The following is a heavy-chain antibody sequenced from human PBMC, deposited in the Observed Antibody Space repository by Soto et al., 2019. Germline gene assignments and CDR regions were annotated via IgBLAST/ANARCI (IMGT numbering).Heavy chain of an antibody. D-gene: IGHD1-26*01. V-gene: IGHV5-51*01. CDR1: GYSFTSYW. CDR2: IYPGDSDT. J-gene: IGHJ6*02. CDR3: ARDRGGGSYYGYYYGMDV. Sequence: GESLKISCQGSGYSFTSYWIGWVRQMPGKGLEWMGIIYPGDSDTRYSPSFQGRFTISRDNSKNTLYLQMNSLRAEDTAVYYCARDRGGGSYYGYYYGMDVWGQGTTVTVSS.